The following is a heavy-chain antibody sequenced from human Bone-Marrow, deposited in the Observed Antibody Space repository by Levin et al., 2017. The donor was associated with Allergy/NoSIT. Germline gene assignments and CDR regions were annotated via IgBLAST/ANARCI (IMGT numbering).Heavy chain of an antibody. D-gene: IGHD4-17*01. J-gene: IGHJ3*01. CDR2: RSPIFGSA. V-gene: IGHV1-69*13. CDR1: GGSFDSYP. CDR3: ARVGETSTFDV. Sequence: GASVKVSCKASGGSFDSYPFSWVRQAPGQGLEWMGGRSPIFGSANYAPKLQGRVTITADESTRTVFMELRSLRSEDTAIYYCARVGETSTFDVWGQGTMVTVSS.